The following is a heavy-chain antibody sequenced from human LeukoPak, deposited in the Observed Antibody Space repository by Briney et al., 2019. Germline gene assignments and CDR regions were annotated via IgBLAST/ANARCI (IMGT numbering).Heavy chain of an antibody. CDR1: GFIFSTYG. J-gene: IGHJ4*02. D-gene: IGHD4-17*01. Sequence: GGSLRLSCAASGFIFSTYGMHWVRQAPGKGLEWVAVISYDGSNKYYADSVKGRSTISRDNSKNTLYLQMNSLRAEDTALYYCAKDDGDYGFDYWGQGTLATASS. CDR2: ISYDGSNK. CDR3: AKDDGDYGFDY. V-gene: IGHV3-30*18.